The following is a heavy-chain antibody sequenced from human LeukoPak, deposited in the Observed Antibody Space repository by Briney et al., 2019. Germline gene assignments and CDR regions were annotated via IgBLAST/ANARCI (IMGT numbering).Heavy chain of an antibody. D-gene: IGHD3/OR15-3a*01. CDR2: IYSSGST. V-gene: IGHV3-66*03. CDR1: GFTVSTNY. J-gene: IGHJ6*03. Sequence: GGSLRLSCAASGFTVSTNYMSWVRQAPGKGLEWVSVIYSSGSTYYAASVKGRFTISRDSSNNTLYLQMNSVTPEDTAVYYCAKEWAPSLVCSYYYYMDVWGKGTTVTISS. CDR3: AKEWAPSLVCSYYYYMDV.